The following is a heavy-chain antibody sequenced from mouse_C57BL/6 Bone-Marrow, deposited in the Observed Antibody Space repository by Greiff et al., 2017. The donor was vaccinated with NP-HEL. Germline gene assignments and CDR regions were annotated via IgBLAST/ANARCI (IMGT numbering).Heavy chain of an antibody. CDR3: ARHAYGSSRYWYFDV. D-gene: IGHD1-1*01. CDR2: IWSDGST. CDR1: GFSLTSYG. V-gene: IGHV2-6-1*01. J-gene: IGHJ1*03. Sequence: VQRVESGPGLVAPSQSLSITCTVSGFSLTSYGVHWVRQPPGKGLEWLVVIWSDGSTTYNSALKSRLSISKDNSKSQVFLKMNSLQTDDTAMYYCARHAYGSSRYWYFDVWGTGTTVTVSS.